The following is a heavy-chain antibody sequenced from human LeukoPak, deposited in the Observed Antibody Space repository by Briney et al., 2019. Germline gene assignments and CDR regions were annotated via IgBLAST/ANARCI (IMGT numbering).Heavy chain of an antibody. V-gene: IGHV1-2*04. CDR2: INPNSGGT. J-gene: IGHJ6*02. D-gene: IGHD3-16*01. CDR1: GYTFTGYY. CDR3: ARGGNWGRYYYYGMDV. Sequence: ASVKVSCKASGYTFTGYYMHWVRQAPGQGLEWMGWINPNSGGTNYAQKFQGWVTMTRDTSISTAYMELSRLRSDDTAVYYCARGGNWGRYYYYGMDVWGQGTTVTVSS.